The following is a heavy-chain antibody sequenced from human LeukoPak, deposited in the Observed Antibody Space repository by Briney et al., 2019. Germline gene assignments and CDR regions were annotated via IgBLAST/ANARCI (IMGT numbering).Heavy chain of an antibody. CDR3: ARGLVHDTSGYYSDY. D-gene: IGHD3-22*01. Sequence: PGGSLGLSGAASGFTFRSYSMDWVRQAPGKGLEWVSSISSSSTYIYYADSVKGRFTISRDNAKNTLYLQMNSLRAEDTAVYYCARGLVHDTSGYYSDYWGQGTLVTVSS. CDR1: GFTFRSYS. V-gene: IGHV3-21*01. J-gene: IGHJ4*02. CDR2: ISSSSTYI.